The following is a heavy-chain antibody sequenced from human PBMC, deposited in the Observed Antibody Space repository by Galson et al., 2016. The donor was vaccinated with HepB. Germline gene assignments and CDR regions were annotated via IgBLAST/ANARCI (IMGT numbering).Heavy chain of an antibody. CDR1: GGSISSGGYY. J-gene: IGHJ6*02. CDR2: INYSEST. Sequence: TLSLTCTVSGGSISSGGYYWSWIRQHPGKGLEWIGNINYSESTSYYPTLKSRITITIDTSENQFYLKLNSVTAADTAVYFCARGDILGVPTDYYYYGMDVGGQGTAVTVSS. CDR3: ARGDILGVPTDYYYYGMDV. V-gene: IGHV4-31*03. D-gene: IGHD2-2*01.